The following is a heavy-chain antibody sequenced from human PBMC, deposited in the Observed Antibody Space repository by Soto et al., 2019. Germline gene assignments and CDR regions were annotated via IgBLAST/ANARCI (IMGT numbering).Heavy chain of an antibody. CDR1: GFSFMGYE. Sequence: GAPTLSCAASGFSFMGYEKNWVRPAPGEGPEWVSYITSSCDAIYYAASVKGRFTVSRDNAKNSLYLQMNSLRAEDTAVYYCAILDFGDYLLSYGVDVWGQGTTVAVS. CDR2: ITSSCDAI. V-gene: IGHV3-48*03. J-gene: IGHJ6*02. D-gene: IGHD4-17*01. CDR3: AILDFGDYLLSYGVDV.